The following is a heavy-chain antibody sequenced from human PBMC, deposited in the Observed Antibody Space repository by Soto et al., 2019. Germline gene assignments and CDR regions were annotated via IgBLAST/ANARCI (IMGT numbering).Heavy chain of an antibody. D-gene: IGHD6-6*01. CDR3: ARLHSSSPYNWFDP. CDR2: IYWDDDK. Sequence: SGPTLVHPTQTLTLTCTFSGFSLSTSGVGVGWIRQPPGKALEWLALIYWDDDKRYSPSLKSRLTITKDTSKNQVVLTMTNMDPVDTATYYCARLHSSSPYNWFDPWGQGTLVTVSS. CDR1: GFSLSTSGVG. J-gene: IGHJ5*02. V-gene: IGHV2-5*02.